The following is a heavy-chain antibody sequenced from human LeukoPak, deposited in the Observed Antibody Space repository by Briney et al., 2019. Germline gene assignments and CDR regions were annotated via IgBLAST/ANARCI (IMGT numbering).Heavy chain of an antibody. V-gene: IGHV1-18*01. D-gene: IGHD6-6*01. CDR2: ISGYNGNT. Sequence: ASVKVSCKASGYTFTSYGIGWVRQAPGQGLEWMAWISGYNGNTNYAQKLQGRVTMTTDTSTSTAYMELRSLRSDDTAVYYCARRTYSSSSSIFDYWGQGTLVTVSS. CDR3: ARRTYSSSSSIFDY. J-gene: IGHJ4*02. CDR1: GYTFTSYG.